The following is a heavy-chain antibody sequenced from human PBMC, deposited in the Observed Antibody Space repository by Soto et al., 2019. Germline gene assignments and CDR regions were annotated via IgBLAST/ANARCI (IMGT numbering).Heavy chain of an antibody. J-gene: IGHJ5*02. D-gene: IGHD2-2*01. CDR1: GGSINYNSYY. CDR2: IFYTGTT. CDR3: ARLVVVAPVANA. Sequence: SETLSLTCSVSGGSINYNSYYWGWIRQPPGKGLEWVGGIFYTGTTYYSPSLKDRVTISVDTPKNSFSLNLTSVTAADTAVYFCARLVVVAPVANAWGQGTLVTV. V-gene: IGHV4-39*02.